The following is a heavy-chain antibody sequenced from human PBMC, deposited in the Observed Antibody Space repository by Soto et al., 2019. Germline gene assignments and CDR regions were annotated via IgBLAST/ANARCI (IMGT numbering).Heavy chain of an antibody. Sequence: GGSLRLSCAASGFTFSSYAMHWVRQAPCKGLEWVAVISYDGSNKYYADSVKGRFTISRDNSKNTLYLQMNSLRAEDTAVYYCASGSSELQDAFDIWGKGTMVTVSS. CDR3: ASGSSELQDAFDI. CDR1: GFTFSSYA. CDR2: ISYDGSNK. V-gene: IGHV3-30-3*01. J-gene: IGHJ3*02. D-gene: IGHD1-7*01.